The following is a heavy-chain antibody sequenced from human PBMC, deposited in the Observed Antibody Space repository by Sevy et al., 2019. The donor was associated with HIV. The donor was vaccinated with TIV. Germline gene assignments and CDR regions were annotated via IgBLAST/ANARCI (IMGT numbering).Heavy chain of an antibody. J-gene: IGHJ5*02. D-gene: IGHD3-3*01. CDR1: GGSMRNFY. CDR2: IYYSGST. Sequence: SETLSLTCSVSGGSMRNFYWSWIRQPPGKGLEWIGNIYYSGSTNYNPSLKSRVTMSVDTSKNQFSLKLSSVTAADTAVYYCARSGFLEWAGSRRGPRNWFDPWGQGTLVTVSS. CDR3: ARSGFLEWAGSRRGPRNWFDP. V-gene: IGHV4-59*13.